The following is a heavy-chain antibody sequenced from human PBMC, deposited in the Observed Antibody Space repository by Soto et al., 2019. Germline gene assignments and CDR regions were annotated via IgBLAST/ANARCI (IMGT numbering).Heavy chain of an antibody. CDR2: ISSSSSYT. Sequence: PGGSLRLSCAASGFTFSDYYMSWIRQAPGKGLEWVSYISSSSSYTNYADSVKGRFTISRDNAKNSLYLQMNRLRAEDTAVYYCARVSWREKYGMDVWGQGTTVTVSS. J-gene: IGHJ6*02. CDR1: GFTFSDYY. V-gene: IGHV3-11*05. CDR3: ARVSWREKYGMDV.